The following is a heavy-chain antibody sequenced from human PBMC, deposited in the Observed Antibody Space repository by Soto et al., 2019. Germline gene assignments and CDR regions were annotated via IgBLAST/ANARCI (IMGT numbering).Heavy chain of an antibody. Sequence: QVQLVESGGGEVQPGTSLRLSCAASGFTFSRSPMHWVRQAPGKGLDWVGLISADGSSQHYADSVRGRFIISRDNFRSPVSLPMDRLRAEDTAVYYCARPVVAGTPDYWGQGTLVSVSS. D-gene: IGHD2-15*01. CDR2: ISADGSSQ. J-gene: IGHJ4*02. CDR3: ARPVVAGTPDY. V-gene: IGHV3-30-3*01. CDR1: GFTFSRSP.